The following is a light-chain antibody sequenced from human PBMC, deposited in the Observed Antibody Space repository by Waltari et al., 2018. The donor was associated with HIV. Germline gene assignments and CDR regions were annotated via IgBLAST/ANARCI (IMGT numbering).Light chain of an antibody. V-gene: IGLV3-19*01. Sequence: SSELTQDPAVSVALGQTVRITCQGDSLRSYYASWYQQKPGQAPVLVIYGKNNRPSGIPDRCSGSSSGNTAALTITGAQAEDEADYYCNARDSSGNHLRVVFGGGTKLTVL. CDR2: GKN. CDR1: SLRSYY. CDR3: NARDSSGNHLRVV. J-gene: IGLJ2*01.